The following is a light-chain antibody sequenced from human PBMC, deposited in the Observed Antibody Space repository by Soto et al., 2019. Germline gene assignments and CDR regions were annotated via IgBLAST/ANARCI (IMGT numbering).Light chain of an antibody. CDR3: QQYGSSPPLT. V-gene: IGKV3-20*01. CDR2: GAS. Sequence: EIVLTQSPGTLSLSPGERATLSCRASQSVSSSYLAWYQQKPGQAPRLLIYGASSRATGIPDRFSGSGSGTDFTLTISRLEPEDFAVYYCQQYGSSPPLTFGGGTQVAI. CDR1: QSVSSSY. J-gene: IGKJ4*01.